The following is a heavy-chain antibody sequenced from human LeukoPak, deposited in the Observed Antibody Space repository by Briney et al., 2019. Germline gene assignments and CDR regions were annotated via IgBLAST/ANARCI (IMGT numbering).Heavy chain of an antibody. CDR3: AKQTAMAYFDY. V-gene: IGHV3-21*05. Sequence: GGSLRLSCAASGFTFSSYSMNWVRQAPGKGLEWISYISETSSFMYYADSVKGRFTISRDNSKNALYLQMNSLRAEDTAVYYCAKQTAMAYFDYWGQGTLVTVSS. CDR2: ISETSSFM. J-gene: IGHJ4*02. D-gene: IGHD5-18*01. CDR1: GFTFSSYS.